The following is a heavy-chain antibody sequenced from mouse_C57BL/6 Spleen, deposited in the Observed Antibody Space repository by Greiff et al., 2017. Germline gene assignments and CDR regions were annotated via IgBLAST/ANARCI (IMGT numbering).Heavy chain of an antibody. Sequence: VQLKESGGGLVKPGGSLKLSCAASGFTFSDYGMHWVRQAPEKGLEWVAYISSASSTIYYADTVKGRFTISRDNAKNTLFLQMTSLRSEDTAMYYCAREAYGSSYWYFDVWGTGTTVTVSS. CDR1: GFTFSDYG. D-gene: IGHD1-1*01. V-gene: IGHV5-17*01. CDR2: ISSASSTI. J-gene: IGHJ1*03. CDR3: AREAYGSSYWYFDV.